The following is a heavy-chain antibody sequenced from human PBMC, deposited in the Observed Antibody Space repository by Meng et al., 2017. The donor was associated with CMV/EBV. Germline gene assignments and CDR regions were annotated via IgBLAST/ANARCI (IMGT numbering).Heavy chain of an antibody. CDR3: ARGGLRGFDY. D-gene: IGHD4-17*01. Sequence: IPLQGSGPTLWNPKPPLPLPVAFSGSSLSTSGGGVGWIRQPPVKALEWLALIYWDDDKRYSPSLKSMLTITKDTSKNQVVLTMTNMDPVDTATYYCARGGLRGFDYWGQGTLVTVSS. V-gene: IGHV2-5*02. CDR1: GSSLSTSGGG. J-gene: IGHJ4*02. CDR2: IYWDDDK.